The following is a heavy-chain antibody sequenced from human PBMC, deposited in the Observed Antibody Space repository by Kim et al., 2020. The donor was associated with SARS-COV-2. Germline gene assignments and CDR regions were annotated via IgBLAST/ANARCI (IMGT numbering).Heavy chain of an antibody. D-gene: IGHD4-17*01. V-gene: IGHV3-74*01. CDR1: GFTLSNYW. CDR3: GRSPRDIRFYYYMDV. Sequence: GGSLRLSCVVSGFTLSNYWMHWVRQAPGKGLVWVSRISTDGSTTNYADSVKGRFTISRDNAKNTLYLQMNGLRAEDTALYYCGRSPRDIRFYYYMDVWGTGTTVTLSS. J-gene: IGHJ6*03. CDR2: ISTDGSTT.